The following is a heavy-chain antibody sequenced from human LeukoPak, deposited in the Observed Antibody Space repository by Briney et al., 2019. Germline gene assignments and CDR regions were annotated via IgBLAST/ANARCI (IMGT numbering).Heavy chain of an antibody. Sequence: ASVKVSCKASGYTFTSYYMHWVRQAPGQGLEWMGMINPSGGSTSYAQKFQGRVTMTRDMSTSTVYMELSSLRSEDTAVYYCARGGSSSWYGFYPTFDYWGQGTLVTVSS. J-gene: IGHJ4*02. CDR3: ARGGSSSWYGFYPTFDY. V-gene: IGHV1-46*01. CDR2: INPSGGST. D-gene: IGHD6-13*01. CDR1: GYTFTSYY.